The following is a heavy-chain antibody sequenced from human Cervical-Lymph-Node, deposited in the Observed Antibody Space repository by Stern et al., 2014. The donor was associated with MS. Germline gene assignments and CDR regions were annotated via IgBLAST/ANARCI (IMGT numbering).Heavy chain of an antibody. CDR2: IIPIFGTA. Sequence: QVQLVQSGAEVKKPGSSVKVSCKASGGTFNTNVISWVRQAPGQGLEWMGGIIPIFGTALYAQKFQGRVTITANESTRADYMELSGLRSEDTAVYYCARAAYSTSSYNYWGQGTLVIVSS. CDR1: GGTFNTNV. V-gene: IGHV1-69*01. D-gene: IGHD6-6*01. J-gene: IGHJ4*02. CDR3: ARAAYSTSSYNY.